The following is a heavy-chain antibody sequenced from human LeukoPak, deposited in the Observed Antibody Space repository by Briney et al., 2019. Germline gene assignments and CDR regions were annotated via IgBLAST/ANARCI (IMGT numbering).Heavy chain of an antibody. CDR2: ISSSSSTI. CDR1: GFTLSDYS. J-gene: IGHJ4*02. CDR3: AKGVEPYMVRGVIIRVFDY. V-gene: IGHV3-48*04. Sequence: PGGSLRLSCAASGFTLSDYSMNWVRQAPGKGLGWVSYISSSSSTIYYADSVKGRFTISRDNAKNSLYLQMNSLRAEDTAVYCCAKGVEPYMVRGVIIRVFDYWGQGTLVTVSS. D-gene: IGHD3-10*01.